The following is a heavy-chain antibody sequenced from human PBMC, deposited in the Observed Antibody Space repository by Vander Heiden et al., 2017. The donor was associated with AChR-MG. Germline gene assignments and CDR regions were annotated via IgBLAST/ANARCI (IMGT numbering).Heavy chain of an antibody. CDR3: ARAGSGSYYLKPEIYYYYYMDV. CDR1: GGTFSSYA. CDR2: IIPIFGTA. Sequence: QVQLVQSGAEVKKPGSSVKVSCKASGGTFSSYAISWVRQAPGQGLEWMEGIIPIFGTANYAQKFQGRVTITADKSTSTAYMELSSLRSEDTAVYYCARAGSGSYYLKPEIYYYYYMDVWGKGTTVTVSS. D-gene: IGHD3-10*01. J-gene: IGHJ6*03. V-gene: IGHV1-69*06.